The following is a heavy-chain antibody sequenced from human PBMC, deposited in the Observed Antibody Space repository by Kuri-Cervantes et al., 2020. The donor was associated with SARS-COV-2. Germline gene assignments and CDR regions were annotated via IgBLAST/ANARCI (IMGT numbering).Heavy chain of an antibody. CDR3: ARRSGYCSSTSCYFFDY. CDR1: GGSISSSSYY. D-gene: IGHD2-2*01. J-gene: IGHJ4*02. CDR2: IYYSGST. V-gene: IGHV4-39*07. Sequence: SETLSLTCTVSGGSISSSSYYWGWIRQPPGKGLEWIGYIYYSGSTYYNPSLKSRVTISVDTSKNQFSLKLSSVTAADTAVYYCARRSGYCSSTSCYFFDYWGQGTLVTVSS.